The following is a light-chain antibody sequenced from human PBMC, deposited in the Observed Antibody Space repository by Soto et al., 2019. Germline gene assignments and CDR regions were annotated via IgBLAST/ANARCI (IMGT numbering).Light chain of an antibody. Sequence: EVVLTQSPGTLSLSAGERATLSCRVSQSVSGGFLAWYQQKPGQAPRLLIDGSSSRATGIPERFSGSGSGTASTLTISRLEPEDVAVYYGQQYGTSSGFTFGPGTKVDI. V-gene: IGKV3-20*01. J-gene: IGKJ3*01. CDR1: QSVSGGF. CDR2: GSS. CDR3: QQYGTSSGFT.